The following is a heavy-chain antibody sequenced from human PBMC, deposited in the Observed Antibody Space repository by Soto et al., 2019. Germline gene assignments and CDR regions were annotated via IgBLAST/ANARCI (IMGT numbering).Heavy chain of an antibody. J-gene: IGHJ5*02. CDR2: IYYSGST. Sequence: SETLSLTCTVSGGSISSCYWSWIRQPPGKGLEWIGYIYYSGSTNYNPSLKSRVTISVDTSKNQFSLKLSSVTAADTAVYYCARVMITFGGVSNWFDPWGQGTLVTVSS. CDR3: ARVMITFGGVSNWFDP. CDR1: GGSISSCY. D-gene: IGHD3-16*01. V-gene: IGHV4-59*01.